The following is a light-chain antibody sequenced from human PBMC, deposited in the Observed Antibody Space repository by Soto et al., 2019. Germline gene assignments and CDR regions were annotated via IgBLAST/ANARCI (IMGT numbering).Light chain of an antibody. J-gene: IGLJ1*01. CDR3: NSYTSSQTGV. CDR2: DVT. V-gene: IGLV2-14*01. CDR1: ASNVGTYNY. Sequence: QSALTQPASVSGSPGQSITISCTGTASNVGTYNYVSWYQQYPDKVPKLLIYDVTKRPPGVSDRFSGSKSGNTASLTISGLQAEDEAHYYCNSYTSSQTGVFGTGTKVTVL.